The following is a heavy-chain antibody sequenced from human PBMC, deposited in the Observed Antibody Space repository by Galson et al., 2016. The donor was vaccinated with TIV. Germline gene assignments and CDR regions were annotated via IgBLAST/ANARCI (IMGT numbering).Heavy chain of an antibody. CDR1: GFTFSSYG. Sequence: SLRLSCAASGFTFSSYGLHWVRQAPGKGLEWVAVVWYEETSKFYADSVNGRFTISGDNSKNTVYLQMNSLRVEDTAVYYCARDRMWEEVLGAFNIWGQGTMVTVSS. V-gene: IGHV3-33*01. D-gene: IGHD1-26*01. CDR2: VWYEETSK. J-gene: IGHJ3*02. CDR3: ARDRMWEEVLGAFNI.